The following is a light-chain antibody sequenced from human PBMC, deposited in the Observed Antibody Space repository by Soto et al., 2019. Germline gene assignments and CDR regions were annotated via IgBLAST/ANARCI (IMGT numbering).Light chain of an antibody. V-gene: IGKV1-39*01. CDR3: QQYNNGPPLP. CDR2: AAS. Sequence: IQMTQTPSSLSASVGDRVTITCRASQSLSSYLNWYQQKPGKAPKLLIYAASSLQSGIPSRFSGSGSETDFTLTISSLQSEDFAVYYCQQYNNGPPLPFGGGAKV. J-gene: IGKJ4*01. CDR1: QSLSSY.